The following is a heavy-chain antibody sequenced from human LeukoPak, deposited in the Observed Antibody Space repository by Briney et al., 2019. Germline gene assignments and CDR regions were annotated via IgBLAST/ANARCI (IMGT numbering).Heavy chain of an antibody. D-gene: IGHD4-17*01. CDR1: GFTFNGYS. J-gene: IGHJ4*02. CDR3: ARNRGDPSDFDY. V-gene: IGHV3-21*01. CDR2: ISTSSSHI. Sequence: PGWSLRLSCTASGFTFNGYSMNWVRQAAGKGVEWVSSISTSSSHIYYADSVKGRFTISRNNPKNSLYLQMNSLRAEDTAVYYCARNRGDPSDFDYWGQGTLVTVSS.